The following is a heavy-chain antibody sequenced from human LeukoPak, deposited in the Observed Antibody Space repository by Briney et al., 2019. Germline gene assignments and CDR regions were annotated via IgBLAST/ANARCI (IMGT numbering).Heavy chain of an antibody. CDR1: GYIFTSYD. D-gene: IGHD2-2*01. Sequence: GASVTVSCKASGYIFTSYDISWVRQAAGQGLEWIGWLRPASGSSGYAQKFQGRVTMIRSTSTRTAYMELRSLTSEDTAVYYCARGPPESTTSDYWGQGTLVTVSS. J-gene: IGHJ4*02. CDR2: LRPASGSS. V-gene: IGHV1-8*01. CDR3: ARGPPESTTSDY.